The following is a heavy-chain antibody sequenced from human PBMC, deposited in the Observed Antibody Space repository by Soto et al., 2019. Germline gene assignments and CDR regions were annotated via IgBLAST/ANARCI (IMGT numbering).Heavy chain of an antibody. V-gene: IGHV1-69*01. Sequence: QVQLVQSGAEVKKPGSSVKVSCKASGGTFSSYAISWVRQAPGQGLEWMGGIIPIFGTANYAQKFQGRVTITADESTSTAYMELSSLRSEDTAVYYCARDSTRWGVTAIPSYWYFDLWGRGTLVTVSS. J-gene: IGHJ2*01. CDR1: GGTFSSYA. CDR2: IIPIFGTA. CDR3: ARDSTRWGVTAIPSYWYFDL. D-gene: IGHD2-21*02.